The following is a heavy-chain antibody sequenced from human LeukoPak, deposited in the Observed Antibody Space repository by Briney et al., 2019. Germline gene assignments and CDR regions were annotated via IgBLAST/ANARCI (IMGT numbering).Heavy chain of an antibody. CDR2: ISAYNGNT. V-gene: IGHV1-18*01. Sequence: GASAKVSCKASGYTFTSYGISWVRQAPGQGLEWMGWISAYNGNTNYPQKLQGRVTMTTDTSTSTAYMELRSLRSDDTAVYYCARSHYYDSSGYLKDDAFDIWGQGTMVTVSS. J-gene: IGHJ3*02. CDR3: ARSHYYDSSGYLKDDAFDI. D-gene: IGHD3-22*01. CDR1: GYTFTSYG.